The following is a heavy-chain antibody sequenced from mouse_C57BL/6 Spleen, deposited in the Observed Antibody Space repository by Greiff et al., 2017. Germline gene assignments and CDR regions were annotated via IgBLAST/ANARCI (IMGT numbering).Heavy chain of an antibody. CDR2: IDPETGGT. J-gene: IGHJ3*01. D-gene: IGHD3-2*02. V-gene: IGHV1-15*01. Sequence: QVHVKQSGAELVRPGASVTLSCKASGYTFTDYEMHWVKQTPVHGLEWIGAIDPETGGTAYNQKFKGKAILTADKSSSTAYMELRSLTSEDSAVYYCTGGTAQATFAYWGQGTLVTVSA. CDR1: GYTFTDYE. CDR3: TGGTAQATFAY.